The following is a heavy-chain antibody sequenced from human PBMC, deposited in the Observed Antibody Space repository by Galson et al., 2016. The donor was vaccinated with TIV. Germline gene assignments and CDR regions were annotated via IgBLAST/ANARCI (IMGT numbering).Heavy chain of an antibody. CDR3: AGGWNHDY. V-gene: IGHV1-3*01. Sequence: QSGAEVKQPGASVKVSCKAFGYTLSSNSIHWVRQAPGQRLEWMGWINVVNGDTRYSQKLQGRVTISRDTSTNIAYMEMSSLRFEDTAVYYCAGGWNHDYWGQGTLVTVSS. CDR2: INVVNGDT. CDR1: GYTLSSNS. D-gene: IGHD6-19*01. J-gene: IGHJ4*02.